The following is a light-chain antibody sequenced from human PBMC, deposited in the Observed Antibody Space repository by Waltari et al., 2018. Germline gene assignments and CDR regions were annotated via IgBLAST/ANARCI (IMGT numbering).Light chain of an antibody. CDR3: QQYDGEVVT. CDR2: GAS. CDR1: QSIGTF. V-gene: IGKV3-20*01. Sequence: EIVLTQSPGTLSLSPGERVTLSCRASQSIGTFLAWYQQKPGQPPRLLIYGASIRAAGIPDRVSGSGSGTDFSLTISRLEPEDFAVYYCQQYDGEVVTFGGGTKVEI. J-gene: IGKJ4*01.